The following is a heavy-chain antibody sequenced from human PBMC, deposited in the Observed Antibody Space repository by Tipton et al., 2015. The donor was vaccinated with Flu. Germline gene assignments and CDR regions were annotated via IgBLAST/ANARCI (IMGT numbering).Heavy chain of an antibody. J-gene: IGHJ3*02. D-gene: IGHD3-16*01. Sequence: SLRLSCAASGFTFSSYGMHWVRQAPGKGLEWVAVIWYDGSNKYYADSVKGRFTISKDNSKNTLYLQMNSLRAEDTAVYYCARWAFEFAFDIWGQGTMVTVSS. CDR2: IWYDGSNK. CDR1: GFTFSSYG. CDR3: ARWAFEFAFDI. V-gene: IGHV3-33*01.